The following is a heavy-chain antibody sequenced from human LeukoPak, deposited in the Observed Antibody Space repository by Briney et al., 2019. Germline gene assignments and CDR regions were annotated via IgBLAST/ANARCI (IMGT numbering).Heavy chain of an antibody. Sequence: TSETLSLTCAVYGGSFSGYYWSWIRQPPGKGLEWIGEINHSGSTNYNPSLKSRVTISVDTSKNQFALKLSSVTAADTAVYYCARGLVYSSSWYYYWGQGTLVTVSS. CDR3: ARGLVYSSSWYYY. CDR1: GGSFSGYY. V-gene: IGHV4-34*01. J-gene: IGHJ4*02. CDR2: INHSGST. D-gene: IGHD6-13*01.